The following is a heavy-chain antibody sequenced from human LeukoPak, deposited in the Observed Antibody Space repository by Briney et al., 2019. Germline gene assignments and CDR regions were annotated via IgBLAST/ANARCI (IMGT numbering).Heavy chain of an antibody. CDR2: IYHSGST. J-gene: IGHJ4*02. CDR3: ARGEDVSGYRTDC. Sequence: SETLSLTCTVSGYSISSGYYWGWIRRPPGKGLEWIGSIYHSGSTYYNPSLKSRVTISVGTSKNQFSLKLSSVTAADTAVYYCARGEDVSGYRTDCWGQGTLVTVSS. V-gene: IGHV4-38-2*02. D-gene: IGHD3-3*01. CDR1: GYSISSGYY.